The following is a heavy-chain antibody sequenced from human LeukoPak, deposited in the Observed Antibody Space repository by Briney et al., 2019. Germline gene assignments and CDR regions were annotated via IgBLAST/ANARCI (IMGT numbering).Heavy chain of an antibody. CDR2: IHASGST. CDR3: ARMVGATRCDI. CDR1: GGSVCNYY. J-gene: IGHJ3*02. V-gene: IGHV4-4*07. Sequence: SETLSLTCSVSGGSVCNYYWSWIRQPAGKGLEWIGRIHASGSTNYDPSLKSRVTMSVDTSKSQFSLKLSSVTAADTAVYYCARMVGATRCDIWGQGTMVTVSS. D-gene: IGHD1-26*01.